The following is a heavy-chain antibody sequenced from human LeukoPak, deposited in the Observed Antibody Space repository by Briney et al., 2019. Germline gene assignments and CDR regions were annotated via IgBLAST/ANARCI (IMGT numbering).Heavy chain of an antibody. J-gene: IGHJ4*02. CDR2: INHSGST. CDR3: ARGQDTAMVADY. V-gene: IGHV4-34*01. Sequence: KPSETLSLTCADYGGSFSGYYWSWIRQPPGKGLEWIGEINHSGSTNYNPSLKSRVTISVDTSKNQFSLKLSSVTAADTAVYYCARGQDTAMVADYWGQGTLVTVSS. D-gene: IGHD5-18*01. CDR1: GGSFSGYY.